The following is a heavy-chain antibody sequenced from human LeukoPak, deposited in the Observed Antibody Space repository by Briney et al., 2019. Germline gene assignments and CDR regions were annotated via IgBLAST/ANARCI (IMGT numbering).Heavy chain of an antibody. CDR2: IIAMFGTA. CDR3: AKDDTGYFDC. J-gene: IGHJ4*02. D-gene: IGHD7-27*01. CDR1: GGTLSSYA. V-gene: IGHV1-69*05. Sequence: GSSVKVSCKASGGTLSSYAISWMRQAPGQGLEWMGGIIAMFGTATYAQKFQGRVTITTDESTHTAYMELTSLTSEDTAVYYCAKDDTGYFDCWGQGTLVTVSS.